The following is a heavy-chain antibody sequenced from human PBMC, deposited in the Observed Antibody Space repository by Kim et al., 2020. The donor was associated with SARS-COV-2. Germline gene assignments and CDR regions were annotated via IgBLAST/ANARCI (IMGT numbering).Heavy chain of an antibody. D-gene: IGHD3-10*01. V-gene: IGHV5-51*01. CDR1: GYTFTSYW. Sequence: GESLKISCKASGYTFTSYWIGWVRQMPGKRLESMGIIFPRDSDTRYSPSIQGQVTISVDKSINTAFLQWNSLEATDTAMYYCGRRNYGSGSYSFDYWGQG. CDR2: IFPRDSDT. J-gene: IGHJ4*02. CDR3: GRRNYGSGSYSFDY.